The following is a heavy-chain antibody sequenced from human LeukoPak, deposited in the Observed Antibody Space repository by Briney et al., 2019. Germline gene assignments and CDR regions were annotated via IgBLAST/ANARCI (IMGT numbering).Heavy chain of an antibody. Sequence: GASVTVSFTSAGYIFSNYGISWVRQAPGQGLEWMGWINTYNGNTNYAQKLQGRVTMTTDTSTSTAYMELRSLGSDDTAVYYCARDKSGTEFDYWGQGTLVTVSS. D-gene: IGHD1-7*01. V-gene: IGHV1-18*01. CDR3: ARDKSGTEFDY. CDR2: INTYNGNT. J-gene: IGHJ4*02. CDR1: GYIFSNYG.